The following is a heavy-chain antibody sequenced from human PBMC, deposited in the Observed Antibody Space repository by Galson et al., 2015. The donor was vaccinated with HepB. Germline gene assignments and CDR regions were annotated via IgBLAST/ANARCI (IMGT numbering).Heavy chain of an antibody. CDR2: IIPIFGTA. CDR1: GGTFSSYA. D-gene: IGHD6-13*01. J-gene: IGHJ5*02. Sequence: SVKVSCKASGGTFSSYAISWVRQAPGQGLEWMGGIIPIFGTANYAQKFQGRVTITADESTSTAYMELSSLRSEDTAVYYCARVGYSSSWYTYSGWFDPWGQGTLVTVSS. V-gene: IGHV1-69*13. CDR3: ARVGYSSSWYTYSGWFDP.